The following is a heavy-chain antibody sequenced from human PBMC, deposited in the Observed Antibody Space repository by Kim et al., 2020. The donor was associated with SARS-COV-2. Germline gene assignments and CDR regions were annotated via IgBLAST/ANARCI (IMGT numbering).Heavy chain of an antibody. J-gene: IGHJ6*02. D-gene: IGHD2-2*01. CDR3: ARDRNQLLSENYYYGMDV. CDR2: ISSSSSTI. CDR1: GFTFSSYS. V-gene: IGHV3-48*01. Sequence: GGSLRLSCAASGFTFSSYSMNWVRQAPGKGLEWVSYISSSSSTIYYADSVKGRFTISRDNAKNSLYLQMNSLRAEDTAVYYCARDRNQLLSENYYYGMDVWGQGTTVTVSS.